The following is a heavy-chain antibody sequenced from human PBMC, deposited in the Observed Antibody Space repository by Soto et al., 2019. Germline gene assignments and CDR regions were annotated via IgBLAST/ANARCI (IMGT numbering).Heavy chain of an antibody. D-gene: IGHD3-9*01. Sequence: QVQLQQWGAGMLKPSETLSLTCAVYGGSFSGYYWPWIRQPPGTGLEWIGEINHSRSTNSNPSLKSRVTISVDSSKIQFSLKPTSVTAADPAVYFCARANMTGLFDYWGLGSLVSVSS. CDR2: INHSRST. CDR1: GGSFSGYY. J-gene: IGHJ4*02. CDR3: ARANMTGLFDY. V-gene: IGHV4-34*01.